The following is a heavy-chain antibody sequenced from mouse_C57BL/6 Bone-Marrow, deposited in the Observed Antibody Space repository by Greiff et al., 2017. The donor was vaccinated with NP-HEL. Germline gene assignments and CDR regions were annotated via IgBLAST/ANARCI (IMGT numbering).Heavy chain of an antibody. CDR1: GYTFTSYG. CDR2: IYPTSGNT. V-gene: IGHV1-81*01. CDR3: ARETLGWFAY. J-gene: IGHJ3*01. Sequence: QVQLQQSGAELARPGASVKLSCKASGYTFTSYGISWVKQRTGQGLEWIGEIYPTSGNTYYNEKFKGKATLTADKSSSTAYMELRSLTSEDSSVYVCARETLGWFAYWGQGTLVTVSA.